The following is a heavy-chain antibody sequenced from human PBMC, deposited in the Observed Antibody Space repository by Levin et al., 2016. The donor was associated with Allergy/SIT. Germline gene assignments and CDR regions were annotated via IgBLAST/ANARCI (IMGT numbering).Heavy chain of an antibody. CDR2: ISWNSGSI. Sequence: GGSLRLSCAASGFTFDDYAMHWVRQAPGKGLEWVSGISWNSGSIGYADSVKGRFTISRDNAKNSLYLQMNSLRAEDTALYYCAKDRGGWVGGMDVWGQGTTVTVSS. J-gene: IGHJ6*02. D-gene: IGHD1-26*01. CDR1: GFTFDDYA. V-gene: IGHV3-9*01. CDR3: AKDRGGWVGGMDV.